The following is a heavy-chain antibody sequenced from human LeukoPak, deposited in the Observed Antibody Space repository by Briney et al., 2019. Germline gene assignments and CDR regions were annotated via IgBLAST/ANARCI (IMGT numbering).Heavy chain of an antibody. J-gene: IGHJ6*03. Sequence: SETLSLTCSVSGDSMFSRYWSWIRQPPGKGLGWIGYIYYSGSTNYNPSLKSRVTISVDTSKNQFSLKLSSVTAADTAVYYCARAGVATDSYYYYYMDVWGKGTTVTISS. V-gene: IGHV4-59*11. D-gene: IGHD5-12*01. CDR3: ARAGVATDSYYYYYMDV. CDR1: GDSMFSRY. CDR2: IYYSGST.